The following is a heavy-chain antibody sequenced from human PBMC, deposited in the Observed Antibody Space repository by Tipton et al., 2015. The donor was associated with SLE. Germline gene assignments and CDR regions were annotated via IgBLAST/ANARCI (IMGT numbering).Heavy chain of an antibody. CDR2: MHNSGDS. D-gene: IGHD1-7*01. J-gene: IGHJ4*02. V-gene: IGHV4-59*11. Sequence: TLSLTCKVSGISISTHYWSWIRQPPGKGLEWIGQMHNSGDSTYNPSLKSRVTISLDRFNNQFTLKMTSVTAADTAVYYCANQNWNYYFWGQGNLVTVSS. CDR3: ANQNWNYYF. CDR1: GISISTHY.